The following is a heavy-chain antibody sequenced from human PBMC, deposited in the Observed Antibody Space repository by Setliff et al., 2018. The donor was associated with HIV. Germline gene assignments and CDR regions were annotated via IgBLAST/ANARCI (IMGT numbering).Heavy chain of an antibody. CDR3: ARGGYSYGFGRHRAYFQY. CDR2: INHSGGT. V-gene: IGHV4-34*01. CDR1: GGSFSAYY. J-gene: IGHJ1*01. D-gene: IGHD5-18*01. Sequence: SETLSLTCAVYGGSFSAYYWSWIRQTTGKGLEWIGEINHSGGTNYNPSLKSRVTMSVDTSKNQFSLKLSSVTAADTAVFYCARGGYSYGFGRHRAYFQYWGQGTQVTVSS.